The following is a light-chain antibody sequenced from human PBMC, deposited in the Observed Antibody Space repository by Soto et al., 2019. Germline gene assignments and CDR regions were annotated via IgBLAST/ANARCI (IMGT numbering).Light chain of an antibody. Sequence: EIVLTQSSGTLSLSPGESATLSCRASQSISSSYLAWYQQKPGQAPRFLIYGASSRATGIPDRFSVSGSGKDFTLTISRLEPEEFAVDYCHQYGGSRTFGQGTKVDIK. V-gene: IGKV3-20*01. J-gene: IGKJ1*01. CDR1: QSISSSY. CDR3: HQYGGSRT. CDR2: GAS.